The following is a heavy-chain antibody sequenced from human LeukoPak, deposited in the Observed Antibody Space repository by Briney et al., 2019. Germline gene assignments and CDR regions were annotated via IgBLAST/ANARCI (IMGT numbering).Heavy chain of an antibody. CDR2: ISYDGSNK. J-gene: IGHJ4*02. CDR1: GFTFSSSG. V-gene: IGHV3-30*03. Sequence: GGSLRLSCAASGFTFSSSGMHWVRQAPGKGLEWVAVISYDGSNKYYADSVKGRFAISRDNSMHTLNLQMNSLRAEDTAVYYCARSIAVAYDYWGQGTLVTVSS. CDR3: ARSIAVAYDY. D-gene: IGHD6-19*01.